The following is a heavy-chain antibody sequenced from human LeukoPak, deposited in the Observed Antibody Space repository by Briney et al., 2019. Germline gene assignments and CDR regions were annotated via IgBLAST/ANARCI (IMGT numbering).Heavy chain of an antibody. J-gene: IGHJ5*02. D-gene: IGHD2-15*01. V-gene: IGHV1-2*02. CDR1: GYTFTSYD. CDR3: ARVARPYCSGGSCYWFDP. CDR2: INPNSGGT. Sequence: ASVKVSCKASGYTFTSYDINWVRQATGQGLEWMGWINPNSGGTNYAQKFQGRVTMTRDTSISTAYMELSRLRSDDTAVYYCARVARPYCSGGSCYWFDPWAREPWSPSPQ.